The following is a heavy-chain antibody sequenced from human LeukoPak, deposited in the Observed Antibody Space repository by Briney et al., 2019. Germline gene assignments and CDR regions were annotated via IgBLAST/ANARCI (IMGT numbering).Heavy chain of an antibody. CDR2: INWNGGST. Sequence: GGSLRLSCAASGFTLDDYGMSWVRQAPGKGLEWVSGINWNGGSTGYADSVKGRFTISRDNAKNSLYLQMTSLRAEDTALYHCVRDGHYFGFDVWGQGITVTVSS. V-gene: IGHV3-20*01. CDR1: GFTLDDYG. CDR3: VRDGHYFGFDV. J-gene: IGHJ6*02.